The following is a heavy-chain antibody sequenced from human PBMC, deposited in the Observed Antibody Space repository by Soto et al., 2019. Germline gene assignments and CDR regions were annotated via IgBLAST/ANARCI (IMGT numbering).Heavy chain of an antibody. D-gene: IGHD1-1*01. J-gene: IGHJ5*02. Sequence: ASVKVSCKVSGDTLPEFSMHWVRQAPGKGLEWMGGFDPEDGETIYAQKFLGRVTMTEDTSTDTAYMELSSLTSEDTAVYYCAKDRFRNASSGWIDPWGQGTLVTSPQ. CDR1: GDTLPEFS. CDR2: FDPEDGET. V-gene: IGHV1-24*01. CDR3: AKDRFRNASSGWIDP.